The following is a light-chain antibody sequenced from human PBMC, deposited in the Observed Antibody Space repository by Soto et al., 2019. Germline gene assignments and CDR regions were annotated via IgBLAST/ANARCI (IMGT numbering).Light chain of an antibody. CDR3: QQYFSTPLT. V-gene: IGKV4-1*01. CDR2: WAS. CDR1: QSVLYSSNTKNY. Sequence: DIVMTQSPDSLAVSLGERATINCKSSQSVLYSSNTKNYLAWYQQKPGQPPKLLIYWASTRESGVPDRFSGSGSGTGFTLTISSLQAEDVAVYSCQQYFSTPLTFGGGTKVEIK. J-gene: IGKJ4*01.